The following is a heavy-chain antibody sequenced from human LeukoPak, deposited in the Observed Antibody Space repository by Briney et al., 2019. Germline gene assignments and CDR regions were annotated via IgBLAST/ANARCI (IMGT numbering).Heavy chain of an antibody. Sequence: PGGSLRLSCAASGFTFSSYAMSWVRQPPGKGLEWIGEIYHSGSTNYNPSLKSRVTISVDKSKNQFSLKLSSVTAADTAVYYCARDPGGYSYGNFDYWGQGTLVTVSS. CDR2: IYHSGST. V-gene: IGHV4-4*02. J-gene: IGHJ4*02. CDR3: ARDPGGYSYGNFDY. D-gene: IGHD5-18*01. CDR1: GFTFSSYAM.